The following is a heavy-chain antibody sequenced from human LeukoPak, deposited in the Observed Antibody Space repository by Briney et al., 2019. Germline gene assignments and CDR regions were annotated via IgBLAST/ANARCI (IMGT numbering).Heavy chain of an antibody. V-gene: IGHV4-34*01. D-gene: IGHD4-17*01. CDR2: INHSGYT. CDR1: GVSFGDYY. CDR3: TRMTTGHDY. J-gene: IGHJ4*02. Sequence: PSETLSLTCAVSGVSFGDYYWAWVRQTPGKGLEWIGEINHSGYTNDSPSLKSRVTLSIDTSRKQFSLNLRSVTVADAGTYYCTRMTTGHDYWGQGNLVTVSS.